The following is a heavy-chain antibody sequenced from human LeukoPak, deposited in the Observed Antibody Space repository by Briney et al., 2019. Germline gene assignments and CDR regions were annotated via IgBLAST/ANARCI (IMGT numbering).Heavy chain of an antibody. CDR1: GFTSTSYA. CDR2: ISGIGGST. D-gene: IGHD1-26*01. J-gene: IGHJ6*01. Sequence: PGGSLRVSCAAPGFTSTSYAMSWVRQALGEGLEWVSPISGIGGSTYYADSVKGRFTISRDNSNNKLYLQMNSLRPADTAVYYCAKDRLLGSGLNGPHDYYGMDGWGQGATVSVCS. V-gene: IGHV3-23*01. CDR3: AKDRLLGSGLNGPHDYYGMDG.